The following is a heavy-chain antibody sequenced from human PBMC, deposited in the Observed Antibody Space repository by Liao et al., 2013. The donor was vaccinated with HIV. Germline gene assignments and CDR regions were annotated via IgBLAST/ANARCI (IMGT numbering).Heavy chain of an antibody. CDR2: IHTSGST. Sequence: QVQLQQWGAGLLKPSETLSLTCAVYGGSFSGYYWSWIRQPAGKGLEWIGRIHTSGSTNYNPSLKSRVTISVDTSKNQFSLKLSSVTATDAAVYYCARSPLYYYDGSGYVFDYWGQGTLVTVSS. J-gene: IGHJ4*02. CDR1: GGSFSGYY. V-gene: IGHV4-59*10. D-gene: IGHD3-22*01. CDR3: ARSPLYYYDGSGYVFDY.